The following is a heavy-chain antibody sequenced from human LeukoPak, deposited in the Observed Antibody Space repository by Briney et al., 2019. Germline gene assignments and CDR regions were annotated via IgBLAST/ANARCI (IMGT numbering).Heavy chain of an antibody. CDR2: INPRGGST. J-gene: IGHJ4*02. V-gene: IGHV1-46*01. CDR3: ARARGGYYVALLGPGPSDY. CDR1: GYTFTSYY. Sequence: ASVKLSCKASGYTFTSYYMHWVRQAPGQGLERLGIINPRGGSTSYAQKFHGRVTMTRDTSTSTAYMELSSLRSEDTAVYYCARARGGYYVALLGPGPSDYWGQGTLVTVSS. D-gene: IGHD3-10*02.